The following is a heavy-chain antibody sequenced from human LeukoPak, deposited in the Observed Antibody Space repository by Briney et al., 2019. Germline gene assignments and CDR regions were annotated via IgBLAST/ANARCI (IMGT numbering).Heavy chain of an antibody. CDR3: ATVNTGGYCSSTSCYLFDY. J-gene: IGHJ4*02. CDR1: GGTFSSYA. Sequence: GASVKVSCKASGGTFSSYAISWVRQAPGQGLEWMGGIIPIFGTANYAQKFQGRVTITADESTSTAYMELSSLRSEDTAVYYCATVNTGGYCSSTSCYLFDYWGQGTLVTVSS. D-gene: IGHD2-2*01. V-gene: IGHV1-69*13. CDR2: IIPIFGTA.